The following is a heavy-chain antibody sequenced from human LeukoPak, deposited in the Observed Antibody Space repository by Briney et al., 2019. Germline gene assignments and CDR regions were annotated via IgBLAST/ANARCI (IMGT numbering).Heavy chain of an antibody. CDR1: GGSISSRSHY. J-gene: IGHJ5*02. V-gene: IGHV4-39*02. D-gene: IGHD2-2*01. CDR2: MYYSGAT. CDR3: ARDSRWFDP. Sequence: SETLSLTCNVSGGSISSRSHYWGWIRQPPGKGLEWIGSMYYSGATHYNPPLKSRVTISIDTSKNQFSLKLSSVTAADTAVYYCARDSRWFDPWGQGTLVTVSS.